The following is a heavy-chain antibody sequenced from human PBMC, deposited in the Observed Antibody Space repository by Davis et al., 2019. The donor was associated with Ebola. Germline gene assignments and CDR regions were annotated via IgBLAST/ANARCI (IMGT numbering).Heavy chain of an antibody. CDR2: ISASGSPI. D-gene: IGHD3-9*01. CDR1: GFTFSRYE. V-gene: IGHV3-48*03. Sequence: GSLRLSCVASGFTFSRYEMNWVRQAPGKGLEWVSFISASGSPIYYADSVKGRFTISRDTARNSVHLQMDSLRAEDTGIYYCARGPLTALDYWGQGTLVTVSS. CDR3: ARGPLTALDY. J-gene: IGHJ4*02.